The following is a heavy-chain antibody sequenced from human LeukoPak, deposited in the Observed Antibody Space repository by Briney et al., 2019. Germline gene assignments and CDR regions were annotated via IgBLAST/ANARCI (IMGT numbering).Heavy chain of an antibody. D-gene: IGHD6-19*01. V-gene: IGHV1-2*02. J-gene: IGHJ4*02. Sequence: ASVKVSCKASGYTFTGYYMHWVRQAPGQGLEWMGWINPNSGGTNYAQKFQGRVTMTRDTSISTAYMELSRLRSDDTAVYYCARDFVAVAVFDYWSQGTLVTVSS. CDR1: GYTFTGYY. CDR3: ARDFVAVAVFDY. CDR2: INPNSGGT.